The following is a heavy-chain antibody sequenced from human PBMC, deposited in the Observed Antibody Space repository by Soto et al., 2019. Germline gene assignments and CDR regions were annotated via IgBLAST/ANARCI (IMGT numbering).Heavy chain of an antibody. CDR2: IIPIFGTA. J-gene: IGHJ4*02. Sequence: SVKVSCKASGGTFSSYAISWVRQAPGQGLEWMGGIIPIFGTANYAQKFQGRVTITADESTSTAYMELSSLRSEDTAVYYCASTGSYYEIFFDYRGQGTLVTVSS. CDR1: GGTFSSYA. CDR3: ASTGSYYEIFFDY. V-gene: IGHV1-69*13. D-gene: IGHD1-26*01.